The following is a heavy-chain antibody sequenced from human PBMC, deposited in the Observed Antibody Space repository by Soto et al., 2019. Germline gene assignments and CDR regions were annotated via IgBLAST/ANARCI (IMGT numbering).Heavy chain of an antibody. J-gene: IGHJ6*02. Sequence: ASVKVSLKDSGYTFTSYDINLVRQDTGQGLEWMGWMNPNSGNTGCAQKFQGRVTMTRNTSISTAYMELSSLRSEDTAVYYCARVRAAAYYGMDVWGQGTTVTVSS. V-gene: IGHV1-8*01. CDR3: ARVRAAAYYGMDV. CDR1: GYTFTSYD. CDR2: MNPNSGNT. D-gene: IGHD6-13*01.